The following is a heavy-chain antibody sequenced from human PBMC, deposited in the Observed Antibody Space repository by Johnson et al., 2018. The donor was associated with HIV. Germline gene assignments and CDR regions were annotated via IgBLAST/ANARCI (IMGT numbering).Heavy chain of an antibody. D-gene: IGHD6-13*01. J-gene: IGHJ3*02. CDR1: GFTFSSYA. Sequence: MLLVESGGGLVQPGGSLRLSCAASGFTFSSYAMSWVRQAPGKGLEWVSAISGSGGSTYYADSVKGRFTISRDNSKNTFDLQMTSLGVEDTAVYYCAKVGTGYSSSSVGAFDIWGQGTVVTVSS. CDR2: ISGSGGST. V-gene: IGHV3-23*04. CDR3: AKVGTGYSSSSVGAFDI.